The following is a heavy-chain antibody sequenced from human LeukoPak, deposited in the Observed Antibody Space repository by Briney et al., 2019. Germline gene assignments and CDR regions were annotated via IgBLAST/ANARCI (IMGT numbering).Heavy chain of an antibody. CDR1: GFTFSSYW. Sequence: PGGSLRLSCAASGFTFSSYWMSWVRQAPGKGLEWVANIKQDGSEKYYVDSVKGRFTISRDNAKNSLYLQMNSLRAEDTAVYYCARASYSSSWYPYNWFDPWGQGTLVTVSS. CDR3: ARASYSSSWYPYNWFDP. J-gene: IGHJ5*02. D-gene: IGHD6-13*01. CDR2: IKQDGSEK. V-gene: IGHV3-7*04.